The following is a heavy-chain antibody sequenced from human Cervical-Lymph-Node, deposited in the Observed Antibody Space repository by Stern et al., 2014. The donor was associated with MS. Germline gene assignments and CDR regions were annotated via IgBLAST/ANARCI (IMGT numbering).Heavy chain of an antibody. J-gene: IGHJ5*02. CDR2: IYTSGTT. D-gene: IGHD3-22*01. Sequence: VQLVESGPGLVKPSETLSLTCSVSGGALSSDYWSWVRQPVGKGLEWIGRIYTSGTTNYNPSLKSRVIMSLDTSQNQLSLKLRSVTAADTAVYYCARDRPFTYAYDNGGKRRYLDPWGQGILVTVSS. CDR3: ARDRPFTYAYDNGGKRRYLDP. V-gene: IGHV4-4*07. CDR1: GGALSSDY.